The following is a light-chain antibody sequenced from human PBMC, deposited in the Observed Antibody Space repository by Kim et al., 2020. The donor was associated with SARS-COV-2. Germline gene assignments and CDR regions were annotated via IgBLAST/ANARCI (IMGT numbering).Light chain of an antibody. Sequence: EIVMTQSPATLSVSPGERVTLSCRASQSVDSNLAWFQQKPGQAPRLLIYGASTRATDIPARFSGSGSGTEFTLIISSLQSEDFAVYYCQQYSHWPPYTVGQGTKLKI. CDR2: GAS. J-gene: IGKJ2*01. CDR1: QSVDSN. CDR3: QQYSHWPPYT. V-gene: IGKV3-15*01.